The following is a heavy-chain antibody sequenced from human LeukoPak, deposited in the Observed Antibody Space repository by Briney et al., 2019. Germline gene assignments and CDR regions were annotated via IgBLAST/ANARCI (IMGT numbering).Heavy chain of an antibody. D-gene: IGHD2-2*02. Sequence: ASVKVSCKASGYTFTGYYMHWVRQAPGQGLEWMGRINPNSGGTNYAQKFQGRVTMTRDTSISTAYMELSRLRSDDTAVYYCARKKCISPSCYRGHVVFDIWGKGKMVTFSS. J-gene: IGHJ3*02. CDR1: GYTFTGYY. V-gene: IGHV1-2*06. CDR3: ARKKCISPSCYRGHVVFDI. CDR2: INPNSGGT.